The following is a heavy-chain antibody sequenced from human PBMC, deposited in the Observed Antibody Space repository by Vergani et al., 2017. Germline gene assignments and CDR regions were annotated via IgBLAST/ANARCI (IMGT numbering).Heavy chain of an antibody. V-gene: IGHV1-2*02. CDR1: GYTFTGYY. D-gene: IGHD1-26*01. Sequence: QVQLVQSGAEVKKPGASVKVSCKASGYTFTGYYMHWVRQAPGQGLEWMGWINPNSGGTNYAQKFQGRVTMTRETSISTAYMELSRLRSDDTAVYYCAREGSIVGAKSPRWFDPWGQGTLVTVSS. J-gene: IGHJ5*02. CDR2: INPNSGGT. CDR3: AREGSIVGAKSPRWFDP.